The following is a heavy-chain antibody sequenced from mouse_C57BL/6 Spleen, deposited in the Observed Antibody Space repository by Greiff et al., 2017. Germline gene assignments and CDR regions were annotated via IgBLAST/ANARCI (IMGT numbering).Heavy chain of an antibody. J-gene: IGHJ1*03. CDR1: GFTFSSSA. CDR2: ISDGGSYT. CDR3: ARPPRGYFDG. V-gene: IGHV5-4*03. Sequence: EVMLVESGGGLVKPGGSLKLSCAASGFTFSSSAMSWVRQTPEKRLEWVATISDGGSYTYYPDNVKGRFTISRDKANNSLDLQMSHLTSADTAMYYCARPPRGYFDGWGTGTTVTVSS.